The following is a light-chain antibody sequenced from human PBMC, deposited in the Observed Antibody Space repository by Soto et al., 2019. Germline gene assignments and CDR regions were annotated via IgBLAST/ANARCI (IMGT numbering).Light chain of an antibody. CDR3: SSYTSSSTLV. V-gene: IGLV2-14*01. J-gene: IGLJ2*01. CDR1: SSDVGDYNF. CDR2: DVT. Sequence: QSVLTQPASASGSPGQSITISCTGTSSDVGDYNFVSWFQQHPGKAPKLMIYDVTNRPSGVSHRFSASKSGNTASLTISGLQAEDEADYYCSSYTSSSTLVFGGGTKLTVL.